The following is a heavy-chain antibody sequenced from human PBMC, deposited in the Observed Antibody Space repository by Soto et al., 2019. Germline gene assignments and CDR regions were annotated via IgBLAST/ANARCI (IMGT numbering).Heavy chain of an antibody. CDR2: ISAHNGNT. J-gene: IGHJ4*02. Sequence: QVHLVQSGAEVKKPGASVKVSCKASGYTFTSYGITWVRQAPGQGLEWMGWISAHNGNTDYAQKLQGRVIVTRDTSTSTAYMELRSLRAEDTAVYYCAKDHLTTTVTTVGYWGQGTLVTVSS. V-gene: IGHV1-18*01. CDR1: GYTFTSYG. CDR3: AKDHLTTTVTTVGY. D-gene: IGHD4-17*01.